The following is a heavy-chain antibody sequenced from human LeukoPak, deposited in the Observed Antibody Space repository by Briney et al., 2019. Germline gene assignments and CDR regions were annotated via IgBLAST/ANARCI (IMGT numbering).Heavy chain of an antibody. V-gene: IGHV1-46*01. CDR2: INPSGGST. CDR3: ARGGGYSIAAAGIIGFDY. D-gene: IGHD6-13*01. Sequence: VASVKVSCKASGYTFTSYYMHWVRQAPGQGLEWMGIINPSGGSTSYAQRFQGRVTMTRDTSTSTVYMELSSLRSEDAAVYYCARGGGYSIAAAGIIGFDYWGQGTLVTVSS. J-gene: IGHJ4*02. CDR1: GYTFTSYY.